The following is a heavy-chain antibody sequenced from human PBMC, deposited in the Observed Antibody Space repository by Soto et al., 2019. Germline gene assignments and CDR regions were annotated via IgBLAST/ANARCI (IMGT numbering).Heavy chain of an antibody. Sequence: QVQLVESGGGVVQPGRSLRLSCAASGFTFSSYGTHWVRQAPGKGLEWVAVISYDGSHKYYADSVRGRFTISRDNSKNALYLKMNSLRAEDTAVFYCAKELSEWELLGLQHWGQGTLVIVSS. CDR3: AKELSEWELLGLQH. D-gene: IGHD1-26*01. J-gene: IGHJ1*01. V-gene: IGHV3-30*18. CDR1: GFTFSSYG. CDR2: ISYDGSHK.